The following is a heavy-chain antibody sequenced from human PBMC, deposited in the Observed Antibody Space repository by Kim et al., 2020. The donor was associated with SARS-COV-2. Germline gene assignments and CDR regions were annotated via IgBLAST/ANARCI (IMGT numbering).Heavy chain of an antibody. CDR2: IIPIFGTA. V-gene: IGHV1-69*13. Sequence: SVKVSCKASGGTFSSYAISWVRQAPGQGLEWMGGIIPIFGTANYAQKFQGRVTITADESTSTAYMELSSLRSEDTAVYYCASYYYDSSGYLLWGQGTLVTVSS. CDR3: ASYYYDSSGYLL. J-gene: IGHJ4*02. D-gene: IGHD3-22*01. CDR1: GGTFSSYA.